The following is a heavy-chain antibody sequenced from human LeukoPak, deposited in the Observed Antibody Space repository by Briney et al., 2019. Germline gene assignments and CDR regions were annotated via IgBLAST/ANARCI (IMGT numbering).Heavy chain of an antibody. CDR2: ISGNGDST. CDR1: GFTFDDCD. V-gene: IGHV3-43*02. CDR3: VKEDSSGYYDDFDL. Sequence: GGSLRLSCAASGFTFDDCDMHWVRHTPKKGLEWVSLISGNGDSTFYADSVRGRFTISRDNSKNPLFLQMNSLRTDDTALYYCVKEDSSGYYDDFDLWGRGTLVTVSS. J-gene: IGHJ2*01. D-gene: IGHD3-22*01.